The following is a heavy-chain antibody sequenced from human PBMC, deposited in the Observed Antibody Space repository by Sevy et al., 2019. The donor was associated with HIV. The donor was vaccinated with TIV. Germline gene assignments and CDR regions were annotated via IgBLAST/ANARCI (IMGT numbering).Heavy chain of an antibody. CDR1: GFTFNRHA. Sequence: QAGGSLRLSCAASGFTFNRHAMSWVRQAPGKGLEWVSGISGSGGITHYADSVRGRITISRDNSKNTLYLQMNSLRAEDTAKYYCAKDVDYDILTGPWNAWGQGTLVTVSS. D-gene: IGHD3-9*01. CDR2: ISGSGGIT. J-gene: IGHJ5*02. V-gene: IGHV3-23*01. CDR3: AKDVDYDILTGPWNA.